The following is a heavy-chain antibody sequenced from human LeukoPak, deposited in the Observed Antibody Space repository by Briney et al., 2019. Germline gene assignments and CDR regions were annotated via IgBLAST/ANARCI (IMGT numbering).Heavy chain of an antibody. Sequence: PGGSLRLSCAASGFTFNDYAMAWVRHTPGKGLEWVSSITASGGSTYNADSVEGRFTISRDNSKDTLYLQMNSLRAEDTALYYCAKGVSGSYFADDAFDIWGQGTMVTVSS. CDR3: AKGVSGSYFADDAFDI. D-gene: IGHD3-22*01. CDR2: ITASGGST. CDR1: GFTFNDYA. V-gene: IGHV3-23*01. J-gene: IGHJ3*02.